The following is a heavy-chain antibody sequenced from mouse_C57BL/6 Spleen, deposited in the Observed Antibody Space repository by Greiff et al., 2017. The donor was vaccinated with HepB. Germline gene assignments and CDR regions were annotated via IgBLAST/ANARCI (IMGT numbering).Heavy chain of an antibody. CDR2: IYPGDGDT. V-gene: IGHV1-82*01. Sequence: QVQLKQSGPELVKPGASVKISCKASGYAFSSSWMNWVKQRPGKGLEWIGRIYPGDGDTNYNGKFKGKATLTADKSSSTAYMQLSSLTSEDSAVYFCARSRTGFAYWGQGTLVTVSA. CDR1: GYAFSSSW. CDR3: ARSRTGFAY. J-gene: IGHJ3*01.